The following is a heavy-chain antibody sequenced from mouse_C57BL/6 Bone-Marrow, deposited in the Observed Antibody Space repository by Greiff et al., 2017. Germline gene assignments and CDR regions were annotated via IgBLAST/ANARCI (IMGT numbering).Heavy chain of an antibody. Sequence: QVQLQQPGAELVMPGASVKLSCKASGYTFTSYWMHWVKQRPGQGLEWIGEIDPSDSYTNYNQKFKGKSTLTVDKSSSTAYMQLSSRTSEDSAVDYCARDYDYSWFAYWGQGTLVTVSA. CDR1: GYTFTSYW. CDR3: ARDYDYSWFAY. V-gene: IGHV1-69*01. D-gene: IGHD2-4*01. J-gene: IGHJ3*01. CDR2: IDPSDSYT.